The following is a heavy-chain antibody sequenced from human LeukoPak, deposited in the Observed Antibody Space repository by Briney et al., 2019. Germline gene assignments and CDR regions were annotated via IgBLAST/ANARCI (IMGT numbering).Heavy chain of an antibody. J-gene: IGHJ4*02. D-gene: IGHD5-24*01. Sequence: GESLKISCKGSGYSFTSYWIGWVRQMPGKGLEWMGIIYPGDSDTRYSPSFQGQVTISADKSISTAYLQWSSLKASDTAMYYCARQAVRDSYNHDHYFDYWGQGTLVTVSS. CDR2: IYPGDSDT. CDR3: ARQAVRDSYNHDHYFDY. V-gene: IGHV5-51*01. CDR1: GYSFTSYW.